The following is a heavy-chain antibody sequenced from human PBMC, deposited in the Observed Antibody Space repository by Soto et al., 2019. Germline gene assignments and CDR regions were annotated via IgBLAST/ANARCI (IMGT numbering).Heavy chain of an antibody. CDR2: IHYSGSS. CDR1: GGSISSGDYY. Sequence: QVQLQESGPGLVKPSQTLSLTCTVSGGSISSGDYYWSWIRQPPGKGLEWIGYIHYSGSSYNNPSLKSLITMSVDTSKNQFSLKLNSVTAADTAVYYCARDTRGLLDYWGQGTLGTGSS. J-gene: IGHJ4*02. D-gene: IGHD2-15*01. CDR3: ARDTRGLLDY. V-gene: IGHV4-30-4*01.